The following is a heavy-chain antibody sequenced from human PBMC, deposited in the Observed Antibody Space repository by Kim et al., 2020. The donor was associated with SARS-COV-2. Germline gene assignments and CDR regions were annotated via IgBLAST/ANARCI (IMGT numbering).Heavy chain of an antibody. D-gene: IGHD5-12*01. CDR2: IKSKTDGGTA. CDR3: TRQGEVASISYYYYGMDV. J-gene: IGHJ6*02. Sequence: GGSLRPSCAASGFTFSNAWVNWVRQAPGKGLEWVGRIKSKTDGGTADYAAPVKGRSTISRDDSKNMLYLQMNSLTTEDAAVYYCTRQGEVASISYYYYGMDVWGQGTTVTVSS. V-gene: IGHV3-15*01. CDR1: GFTFSNAW.